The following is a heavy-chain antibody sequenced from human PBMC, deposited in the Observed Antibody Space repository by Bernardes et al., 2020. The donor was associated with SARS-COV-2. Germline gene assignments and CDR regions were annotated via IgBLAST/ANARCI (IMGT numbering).Heavy chain of an antibody. CDR3: AREATGTTRGPPYYFDY. J-gene: IGHJ4*02. CDR1: GGSFSGYY. CDR2: INHSGST. D-gene: IGHD1-1*01. V-gene: IGHV4-34*01. Sequence: SETLSLTCAVYGGSFSGYYWSWIRQPPGKGLEWIGEINHSGSTNYNPSLKSRVTISVDTSKNQFSLKLSSVTAADTAVYYCAREATGTTRGPPYYFDYWGQGTLVTVSS.